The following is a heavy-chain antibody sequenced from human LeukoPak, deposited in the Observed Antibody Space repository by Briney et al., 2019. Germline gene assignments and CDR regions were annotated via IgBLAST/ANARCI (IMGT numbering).Heavy chain of an antibody. CDR2: MNPNSGNT. D-gene: IGHD3-22*01. J-gene: IGHJ3*02. CDR1: GYTFTSYD. Sequence: GASAKVSCKASGYTFTSYDINWVRQATGQGLEWMGRMNPNSGNTGYAQKFQGRVTMTRNTSISTAYMELSSLRSEDTAVYYCARGLRYYDSSGYYSEADAFDIWGQGTMVTVSS. CDR3: ARGLRYYDSSGYYSEADAFDI. V-gene: IGHV1-8*01.